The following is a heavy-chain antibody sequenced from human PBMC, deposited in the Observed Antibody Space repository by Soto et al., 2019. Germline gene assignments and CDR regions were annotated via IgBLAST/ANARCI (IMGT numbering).Heavy chain of an antibody. CDR1: GFSLRSTRMA. Sequence: QITLKESGPTLVKPAQNLTLTCTFSGFSLRSTRMAVGWIRQPPGKAPEWLALIYWDDDKRYSPFLKSRLTITKDTSKNQVVLTMSNMDPVDTARYYCAHIVVAGIGYYFDYWGQGTLVTVSS. CDR3: AHIVVAGIGYYFDY. J-gene: IGHJ4*02. CDR2: IYWDDDK. D-gene: IGHD6-19*01. V-gene: IGHV2-5*02.